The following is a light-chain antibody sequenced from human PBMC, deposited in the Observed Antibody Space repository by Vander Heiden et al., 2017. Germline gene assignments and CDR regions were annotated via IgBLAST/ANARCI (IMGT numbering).Light chain of an antibody. J-gene: IGKJ2*01. Sequence: DIQMTQSPSTLSASVGDRVTITCRASQSISSWLAWYQQKPGKAPKPLIYDASSLESGVPSRFSGSGYGTEFTLTISSLQPDDFAPYYCQQYNSYSLYTFGQGTKLEIK. V-gene: IGKV1-5*01. CDR1: QSISSW. CDR2: DAS. CDR3: QQYNSYSLYT.